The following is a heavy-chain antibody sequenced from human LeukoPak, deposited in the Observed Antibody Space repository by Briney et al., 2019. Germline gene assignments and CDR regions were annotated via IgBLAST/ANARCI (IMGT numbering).Heavy chain of an antibody. Sequence: ASVKVSCTASGGTFSSYAISWVRQAPGQGLEWMGRIIPILGIANYAQKFQGRVTITADKSKSTAYMEMNSLRSEDTAVYYCASGYDYVWGSYRSGYFDYWGQGTLVTVSS. J-gene: IGHJ4*02. D-gene: IGHD3-16*02. V-gene: IGHV1-69*04. CDR3: ASGYDYVWGSYRSGYFDY. CDR1: GGTFSSYA. CDR2: IIPILGIA.